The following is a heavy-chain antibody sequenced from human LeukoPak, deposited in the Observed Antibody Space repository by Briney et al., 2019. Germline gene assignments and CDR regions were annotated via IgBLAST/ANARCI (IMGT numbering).Heavy chain of an antibody. V-gene: IGHV3-30*18. D-gene: IGHD5-24*01. CDR2: ISYDGSNK. CDR3: ANDISTSSDGYNDY. J-gene: IGHJ4*02. CDR1: GFTFSSYG. Sequence: GGSLRLSCAASGFTFSSYGMHWVRQAPGKGLEWVAVISYDGSNKYYADSVKGRFTISRDNSKNTLYLQMNSLRAEDTAVYYCANDISTSSDGYNDYWGPGTLVTVSS.